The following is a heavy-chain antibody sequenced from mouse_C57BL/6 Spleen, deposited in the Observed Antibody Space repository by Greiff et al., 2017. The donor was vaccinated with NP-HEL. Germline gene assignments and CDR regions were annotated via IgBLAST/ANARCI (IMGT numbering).Heavy chain of an antibody. Sequence: VQLKESGGGLVQPGGSMKLSCVASGFTFSNYWMNWVRQSPEKGLEWVAQIRLKSDNYATHYAESVKGRFTISRDDSKSSVYLQMNNLRAEDTGIYYCTAYYYGSRGYFDYWGQGTTLTVSS. CDR2: IRLKSDNYAT. CDR1: GFTFSNYW. J-gene: IGHJ2*01. D-gene: IGHD1-1*01. V-gene: IGHV6-3*01. CDR3: TAYYYGSRGYFDY.